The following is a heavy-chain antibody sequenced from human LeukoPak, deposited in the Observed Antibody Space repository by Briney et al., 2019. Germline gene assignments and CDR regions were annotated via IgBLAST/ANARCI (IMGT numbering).Heavy chain of an antibody. CDR3: ARNIGWFDP. J-gene: IGHJ5*02. V-gene: IGHV4-59*01. CDR1: GGSISSYY. Sequence: KASETLSLTCTVSGGSISSYYWSWIRQPPGKGLEWIGYMYYSGSTNHNPSLKSRVTISLDTSKNKFSLKLSSVTAADTAVYYCARNIGWFDPWGQGTLVTVSS. D-gene: IGHD2/OR15-2a*01. CDR2: MYYSGST.